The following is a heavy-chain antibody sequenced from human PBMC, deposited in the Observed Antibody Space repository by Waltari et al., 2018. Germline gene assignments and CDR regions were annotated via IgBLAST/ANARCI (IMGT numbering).Heavy chain of an antibody. Sequence: VQLVQSGAEVKKPGASVKVSCKASGYTFTGYYMHWVRQAPGQGLEGMGWINPHSGGTNEAQKFQGRVTMTRDTSISTAYMELSRLRSDDTAVDYWARLDYDFWSGYDYWGQGTLVTVSS. J-gene: IGHJ4*02. D-gene: IGHD3-3*01. V-gene: IGHV1-2*02. CDR3: ARLDYDFWSGYDY. CDR1: GYTFTGYY. CDR2: INPHSGGT.